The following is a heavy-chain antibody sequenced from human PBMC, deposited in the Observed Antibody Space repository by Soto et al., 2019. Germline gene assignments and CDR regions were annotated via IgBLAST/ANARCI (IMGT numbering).Heavy chain of an antibody. CDR1: GFTFSSYA. J-gene: IGHJ6*01. CDR2: ISYDGSNK. Sequence: QVQLVESGGGVVQPGRSLRLSCAASGFTFSSYAMHWVRQAPGKGLEWVAVISYDGSNKYYADSVKGRFTISRDNSKNTLYLQMNSLRAEDTAVYYCARDTSYYDFWSGYHTEYYYYGMDVW. CDR3: ARDTSYYDFWSGYHTEYYYYGMDV. V-gene: IGHV3-30-3*01. D-gene: IGHD3-3*01.